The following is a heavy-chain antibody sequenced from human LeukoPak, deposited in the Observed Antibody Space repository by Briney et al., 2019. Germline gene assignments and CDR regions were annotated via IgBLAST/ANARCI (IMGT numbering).Heavy chain of an antibody. J-gene: IGHJ4*02. CDR2: ISGADPIT. Sequence: GGSLRLSCAASDFSFTTYTMSWVRQAPGKGLEWVSGISGADPITYYADSVKGRFTISRDNAKNTLYLQMNSLRAEDTAVYYCARGGVDYWGQGTLVTVSS. CDR3: ARGGVDY. CDR1: DFSFTTYT. V-gene: IGHV3-23*01.